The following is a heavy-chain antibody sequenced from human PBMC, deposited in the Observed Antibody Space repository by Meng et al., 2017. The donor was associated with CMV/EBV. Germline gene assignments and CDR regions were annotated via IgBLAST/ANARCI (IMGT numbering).Heavy chain of an antibody. Sequence: GGSLRLSCAASGFTFSDYYMSWIRQAPGKGLEWVSYISSSGSTIYYADSVKGRFTISRDNAKNSLYLQMNSLRAEDTAVYYCARLRFYCGSGSYYKGIYFDYWGQGTLVTVSS. V-gene: IGHV3-11*04. J-gene: IGHJ4*02. CDR1: GFTFSDYY. CDR3: ARLRFYCGSGSYYKGIYFDY. D-gene: IGHD3-10*01. CDR2: ISSSGSTI.